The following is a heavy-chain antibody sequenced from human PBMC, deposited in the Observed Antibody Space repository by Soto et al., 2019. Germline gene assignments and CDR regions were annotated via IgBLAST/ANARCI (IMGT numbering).Heavy chain of an antibody. CDR3: AREESWLQFPSPFYYYGMDV. J-gene: IGHJ6*02. CDR1: GGTFSNYP. Sequence: QVQLVQSGAEVKKPGSSVKVYCKASGGTFSNYPISWVRQAPGQGLEWMGGIIPIFGTTNYAQKFQGRVTITADESTSTAYMELSSLISEDTAVYYCAREESWLQFPSPFYYYGMDVWGQGTTVTVSS. CDR2: IIPIFGTT. D-gene: IGHD5-12*01. V-gene: IGHV1-69*01.